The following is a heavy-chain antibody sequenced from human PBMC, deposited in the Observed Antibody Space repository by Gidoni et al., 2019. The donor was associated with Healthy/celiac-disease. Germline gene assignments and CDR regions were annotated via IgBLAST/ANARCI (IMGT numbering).Heavy chain of an antibody. CDR1: GFTFSSYW. D-gene: IGHD5-12*01. Sequence: EVQLVESGGGLVQPGGSLRLSCAASGFTFSSYWMHWVRQAPGKGLVWVSRINSDGSSTSYADSVKGRFTISRDNAKNTLYLQMNSLRAEDTAVYYCARVGGYSGYEVDYYYYGMDVWGQGTTVTVSS. CDR2: INSDGSST. V-gene: IGHV3-74*01. J-gene: IGHJ6*02. CDR3: ARVGGYSGYEVDYYYYGMDV.